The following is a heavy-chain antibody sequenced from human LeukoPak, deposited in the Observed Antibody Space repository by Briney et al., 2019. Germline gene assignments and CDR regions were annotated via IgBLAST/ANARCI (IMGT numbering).Heavy chain of an antibody. D-gene: IGHD2-2*01. Sequence: AASVKVSCKASGGTFSSYAISWVRQAPGQGLEWMGGIIPIFGTANYAQKFQGRVTITADESTSTAYMELSSLRSEDTAVYYCARDRCSSTSCYVVGYYYYYGMDVWGQGTTVTVSS. J-gene: IGHJ6*02. CDR3: ARDRCSSTSCYVVGYYYYYGMDV. CDR2: IIPIFGTA. CDR1: GGTFSSYA. V-gene: IGHV1-69*13.